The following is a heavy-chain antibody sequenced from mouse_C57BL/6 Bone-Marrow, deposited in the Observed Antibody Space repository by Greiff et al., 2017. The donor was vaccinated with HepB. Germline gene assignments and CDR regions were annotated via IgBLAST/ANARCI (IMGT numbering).Heavy chain of an antibody. Sequence: EVQLQQSGPELVKPGASVKISCKASGYTFTDYYMNWVKQSHGKSLEWLGDINPNNGGTSYNQKFKGKATLTVDKSSSTAYMELRSLTSEDSAVYYCARDLEYYFDYWGQGTTLTVSS. CDR2: INPNNGGT. V-gene: IGHV1-26*01. CDR3: ARDLEYYFDY. CDR1: GYTFTDYY. J-gene: IGHJ2*01.